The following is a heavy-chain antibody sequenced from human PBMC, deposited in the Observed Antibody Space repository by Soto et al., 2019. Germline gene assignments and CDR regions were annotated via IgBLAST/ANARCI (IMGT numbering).Heavy chain of an antibody. Sequence: PVGALRRSCAPSSIILSSYAMNWVRHTPGKGLEWIAGISGSGISTYYADSVKGRFTISRDNSKKMLYLQMSSLRAEDSAEYFWATARSGYYLYYFGYRGQ. CDR2: ISGSGIST. CDR1: SIILSSYA. D-gene: IGHD3-22*01. J-gene: IGHJ4*02. V-gene: IGHV3-23*01. CDR3: ATARSGYYLYYFGY.